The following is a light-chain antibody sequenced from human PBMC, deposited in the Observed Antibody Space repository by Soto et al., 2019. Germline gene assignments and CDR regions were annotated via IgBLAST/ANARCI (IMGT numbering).Light chain of an antibody. CDR1: QSVRGN. CDR3: QQRSNWPFT. Sequence: IVLTQSPATLSLSPVIRATLSCMASQSVRGNLAWYQQKPGQAPRLLIYDASNRATGIPARFSGSGSGTDFTLTISSLEPEDFAVYYCQQRSNWPFTFGQGTRREIK. CDR2: DAS. J-gene: IGKJ5*01. V-gene: IGKV3-11*01.